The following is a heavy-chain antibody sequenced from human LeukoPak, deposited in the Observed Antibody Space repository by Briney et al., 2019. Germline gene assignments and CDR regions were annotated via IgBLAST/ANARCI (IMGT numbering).Heavy chain of an antibody. J-gene: IGHJ3*02. CDR1: GDTFIRYG. V-gene: IGHV1-18*01. CDR3: ARDSLSSGEGAFDI. D-gene: IGHD3-10*01. CDR2: ISAYNGNT. Sequence: ASVKVSCKASGDTFIRYGISWVRQAPGQGLEWMGWISAYNGNTNYAQKLQGRVTMTTDTSTSTAYMELRSLRSDDTAVYYCARDSLSSGEGAFDIWGQGTMVTVSS.